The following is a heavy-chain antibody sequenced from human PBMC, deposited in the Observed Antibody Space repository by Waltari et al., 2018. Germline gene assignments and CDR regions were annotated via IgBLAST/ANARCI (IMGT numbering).Heavy chain of an antibody. J-gene: IGHJ4*02. CDR1: GYTFTSYG. CDR3: ARESSSSFTPYFDY. CDR2: SGAYKGDT. D-gene: IGHD6-6*01. Sequence: QVQLVQSGAEVQKPGASVKVSCKASGYTFTSYGISWVRQAPGQGLEWMGWSGAYKGDTNRAQKLQGRVTMATDTATSTAYMELRSLRSDDTAVYYCARESSSSFTPYFDYWGQGTLVTVSS. V-gene: IGHV1-18*01.